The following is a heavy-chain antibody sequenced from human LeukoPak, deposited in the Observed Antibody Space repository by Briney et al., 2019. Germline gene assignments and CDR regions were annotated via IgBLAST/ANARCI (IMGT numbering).Heavy chain of an antibody. D-gene: IGHD3-22*01. J-gene: IGHJ3*02. Sequence: PSETLSLTCTVSGGSISSSSYYWGWIRQPPGKGLEWIRSIYYSGSTYYNPSLRSRVTMSLDRSKNQFSLNLSSATAADTAVYYCASPMTLVLRGLAGIDAFNIWGQGTMVTVSS. CDR1: GGSISSSSYY. V-gene: IGHV4-39*07. CDR2: IYYSGST. CDR3: ASPMTLVLRGLAGIDAFNI.